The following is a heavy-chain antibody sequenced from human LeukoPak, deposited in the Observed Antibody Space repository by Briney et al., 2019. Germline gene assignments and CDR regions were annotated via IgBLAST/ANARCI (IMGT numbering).Heavy chain of an antibody. D-gene: IGHD2-2*01. CDR1: GFTFSSYS. CDR3: ARTRAPSNGRVLYYMDV. CDR2: IISSSSHI. Sequence: PGGSLRLSCAASGFTFSSYSMNWVRQAPGKGLKWVSSIISSSSHIYYADSVKGRFTISRDSAKNSLYLQMNSLRAEDTAVYYCARTRAPSNGRVLYYMDVWGKGTTVTVSS. V-gene: IGHV3-21*01. J-gene: IGHJ6*03.